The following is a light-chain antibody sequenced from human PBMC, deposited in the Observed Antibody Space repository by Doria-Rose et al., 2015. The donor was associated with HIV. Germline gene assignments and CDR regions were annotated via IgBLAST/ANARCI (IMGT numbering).Light chain of an antibody. CDR2: GAS. Sequence: MTQSPSSLSASVGDRVTITCRASQDISNSLAWYQQIPGKAPKLLVYGASRLETGVPSSFSGSGSGTDYTLTISSLQPEDFATYYCQQYYTTPMYTWGQGTKGEIK. CDR1: QDISNS. CDR3: QQYYTTPMYT. V-gene: IGKV1-NL1*01. J-gene: IGKJ2*01.